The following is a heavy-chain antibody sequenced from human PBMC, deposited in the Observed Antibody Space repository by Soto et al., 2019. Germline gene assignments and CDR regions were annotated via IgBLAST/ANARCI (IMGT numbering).Heavy chain of an antibody. D-gene: IGHD6-25*01. Sequence: GGSLRLSCAASGFTFSGSAMHWVRQASEKGLEWVGRIRSKPNSYATEYAASVQGRFTISRDDSKNTAYLHMNNLKTEDTAVYYCISFCSSGFFDYWGQGTPVTVSS. CDR1: GFTFSGSA. CDR2: IRSKPNSYAT. CDR3: ISFCSSGFFDY. V-gene: IGHV3-73*01. J-gene: IGHJ4*02.